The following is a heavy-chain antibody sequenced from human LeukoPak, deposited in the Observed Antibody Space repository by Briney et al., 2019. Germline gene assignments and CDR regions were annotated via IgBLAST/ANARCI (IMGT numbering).Heavy chain of an antibody. CDR2: INPNSGGT. V-gene: IGHV1-2*02. J-gene: IGHJ5*02. Sequence: WASVKVSCKASGYTFTGYYMHWVRQAPGQGLEWMGWINPNSGGTNYAQKFQGRVTMTRDTSISTAYMELSRLRSDDTAVYYCARDRNYGSGSSWFDPWGQGTLVTVSS. CDR3: ARDRNYGSGSSWFDP. D-gene: IGHD3-10*01. CDR1: GYTFTGYY.